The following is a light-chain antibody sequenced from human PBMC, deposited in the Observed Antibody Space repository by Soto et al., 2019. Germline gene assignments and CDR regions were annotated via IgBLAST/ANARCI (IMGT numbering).Light chain of an antibody. CDR2: GAS. CDR1: QSVSSN. Sequence: EIILTQSPATLSVSPGERATLSCRASQSVSSNLAWYQQKPGQAPRLLIYGASTRATDIPDRFSGSGSGTEFTLTISSLQSEDFAVYYCLQYNIWPRTFGQGTKV. V-gene: IGKV3-15*01. CDR3: LQYNIWPRT. J-gene: IGKJ1*01.